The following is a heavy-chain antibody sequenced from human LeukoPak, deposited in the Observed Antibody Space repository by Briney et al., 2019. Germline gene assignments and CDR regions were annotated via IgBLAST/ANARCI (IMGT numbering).Heavy chain of an antibody. Sequence: GGSLRLSCAAPGFTFDDYAMPWVRQAPGKGLEWVSGISWNSGSIDYADSVKGRFTISRDNAKNSLYLQMNSLRAEDTALYFCAKDHVGSDYWYFDLWGRGTLVTVSS. D-gene: IGHD2-15*01. CDR1: GFTFDDYA. CDR2: ISWNSGSI. CDR3: AKDHVGSDYWYFDL. J-gene: IGHJ2*01. V-gene: IGHV3-9*01.